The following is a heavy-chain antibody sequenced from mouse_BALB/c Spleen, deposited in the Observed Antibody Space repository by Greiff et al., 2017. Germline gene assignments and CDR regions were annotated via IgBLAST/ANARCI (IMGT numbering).Heavy chain of an antibody. V-gene: IGHV5-9-4*01. CDR1: GFTFSSYA. CDR2: ISSGGSYT. Sequence: EVMLVESGGGLVKPGGSLKLSCAASGFTFSSYAMSWVRQSPEKRLEWVAEISSGGSYTYYPDTVTGRFTISRDNAKNTLYLEMSSLRSEDTAMYYCATIYYDYDGAWFAYLGQGTLVTVSA. J-gene: IGHJ3*01. CDR3: ATIYYDYDGAWFAY. D-gene: IGHD2-4*01.